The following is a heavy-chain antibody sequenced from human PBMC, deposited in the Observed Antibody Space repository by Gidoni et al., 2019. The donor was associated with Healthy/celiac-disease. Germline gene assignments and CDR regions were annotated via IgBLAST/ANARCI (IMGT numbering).Heavy chain of an antibody. CDR3: AREAWLHPDHFDY. CDR2: ISYDGSNK. CDR1: GFTFSSYA. D-gene: IGHD5-12*01. J-gene: IGHJ4*02. V-gene: IGHV3-30-3*01. Sequence: QVQLVESEGGVVQPGRSLRLSCAASGFTFSSYAMHWVRQAPGQGLEWVAVISYDGSNKYYADSVKGRFTISRDNSKNTLYLQMNSLRAEDTAVYYCAREAWLHPDHFDYWGQGTLVTVSS.